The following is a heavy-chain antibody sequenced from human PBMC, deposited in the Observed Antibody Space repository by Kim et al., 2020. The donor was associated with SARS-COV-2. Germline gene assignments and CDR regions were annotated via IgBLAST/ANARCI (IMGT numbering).Heavy chain of an antibody. V-gene: IGHV1-69*02. J-gene: IGHJ5*02. CDR2: ILPVLGLT. CDR3: ARGYYHSQLGAIFFDP. Sequence: SLKVSCKASGDNFSSYTFTWVRQAPGQGLEWMGRILPVLGLTNYAQKLQGRVTISADTSTSTTYMELSGLRPEDTALYYCARGYYHSQLGAIFFDPWG. D-gene: IGHD3-10*01. CDR1: GDNFSSYT.